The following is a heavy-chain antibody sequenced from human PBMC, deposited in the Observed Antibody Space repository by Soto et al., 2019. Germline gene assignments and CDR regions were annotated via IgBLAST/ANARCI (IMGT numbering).Heavy chain of an antibody. CDR1: GGTFSSYA. CDR2: IIPIFGTA. CDR3: ARDFAGPGIAVAGTGAFDI. Sequence: GASVKVSCKASGGTFSSYAISWVRQAPGQGLEWMGGIIPIFGTANYAQKFQGRVTITADESTSTAYMELSSLRSEDTAVYYCARDFAGPGIAVAGTGAFDIWGQGTMVTVSS. D-gene: IGHD6-19*01. V-gene: IGHV1-69*13. J-gene: IGHJ3*02.